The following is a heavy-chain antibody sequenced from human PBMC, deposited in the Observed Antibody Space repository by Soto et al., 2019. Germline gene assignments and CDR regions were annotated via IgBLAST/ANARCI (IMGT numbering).Heavy chain of an antibody. CDR1: GFTFSSYS. CDR3: ARVGRGHPPGAFDI. V-gene: IGHV3-21*04. Sequence: PGGSLRLSCAASGFTFSSYSMNWVRQAPGKGLEWVSSISSSSSYIYYADSVKGRFTISRHNSKNTLYLQMNSLRAEDTAVYYCARVGRGHPPGAFDIWGQGTMVTVSS. J-gene: IGHJ3*02. CDR2: ISSSSSYI. D-gene: IGHD3-10*01.